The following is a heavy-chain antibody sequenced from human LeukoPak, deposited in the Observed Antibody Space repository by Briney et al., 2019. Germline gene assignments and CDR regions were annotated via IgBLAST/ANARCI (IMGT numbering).Heavy chain of an antibody. CDR1: GGTFSSYA. Sequence: GSSVKVSCKASGGTFSSYAISWVRQAPGQGLEWMGGIIPIFGTANYAQKFQGRVTITTDESTSTAYMELSSLRSEDTAVYYCARASTSCYTGVLGDCPWDAFDIWGQGTMVTVSS. V-gene: IGHV1-69*05. CDR3: ARASTSCYTGVLGDCPWDAFDI. J-gene: IGHJ3*02. D-gene: IGHD2-2*02. CDR2: IIPIFGTA.